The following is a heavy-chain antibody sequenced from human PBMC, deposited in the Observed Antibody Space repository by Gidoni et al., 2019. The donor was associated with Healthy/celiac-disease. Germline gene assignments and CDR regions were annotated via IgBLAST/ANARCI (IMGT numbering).Heavy chain of an antibody. CDR1: VFPFTSYG. V-gene: IGHV1-18*01. CDR2: ISAYNGNK. Sequence: QAQLVHSGAVVKKPRAPVKFSCNASVFPFTSYGISWARQAPGQGLAWMGWISAYNGNKNYAQKLQDRVTMTTDRSTSTAYMELRSVRSDDTAVYYCASDFGRITIIGVVPDWFDPWGQGTLVTVSS. D-gene: IGHD3-3*01. CDR3: ASDFGRITIIGVVPDWFDP. J-gene: IGHJ5*02.